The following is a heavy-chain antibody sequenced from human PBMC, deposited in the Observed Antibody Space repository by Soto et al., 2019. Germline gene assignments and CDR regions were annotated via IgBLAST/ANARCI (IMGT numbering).Heavy chain of an antibody. CDR2: TYYRSKWYN. V-gene: IGHV6-1*01. Sequence: SQTLSLTCAISGDSVSSNSAAWNWIRQSPSRGLEWLGRTYYRSKWYNDYAVSVKSRITINPDTSKNQFSLQLNSVTPEDTAVYYCARERFLEWSGRDYYYGMDVWGQGTTVTVSS. CDR1: GDSVSSNSAA. D-gene: IGHD3-3*01. J-gene: IGHJ6*02. CDR3: ARERFLEWSGRDYYYGMDV.